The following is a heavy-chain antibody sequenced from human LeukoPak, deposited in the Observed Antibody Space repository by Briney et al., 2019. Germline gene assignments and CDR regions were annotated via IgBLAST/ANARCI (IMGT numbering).Heavy chain of an antibody. Sequence: ASVQVSCQASGYTFTSYGISWVRQAPGQGLEWMGWISAYNGNTNYAQKLQGRVTMTTDTSTSTAYMELRSLRSDDTAVYYCARLQLRGHLGYWGQGTLVTVSS. V-gene: IGHV1-18*01. CDR3: ARLQLRGHLGY. D-gene: IGHD5-24*01. CDR1: GYTFTSYG. J-gene: IGHJ4*02. CDR2: ISAYNGNT.